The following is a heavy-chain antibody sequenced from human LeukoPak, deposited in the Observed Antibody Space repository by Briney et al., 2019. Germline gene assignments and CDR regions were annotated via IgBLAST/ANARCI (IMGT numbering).Heavy chain of an antibody. CDR2: IIPIFGTA. CDR3: ARRIAAGDNWFDP. CDR1: GGTFSSYA. V-gene: IGHV1-69*13. Sequence: ASVKVSCKASGGTFSSYAISWVRQAPGQGLEWMGGIIPIFGTANYAQKFQGRVTITADESTSTAYTELSSLRSEDTAVYYCARRIAAGDNWFDPWGQGTLVTVSS. J-gene: IGHJ5*02. D-gene: IGHD6-13*01.